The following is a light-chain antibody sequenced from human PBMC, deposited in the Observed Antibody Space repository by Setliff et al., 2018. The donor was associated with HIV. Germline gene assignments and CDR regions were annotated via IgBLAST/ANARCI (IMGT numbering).Light chain of an antibody. J-gene: IGLJ1*01. CDR2: EVS. Sequence: QSALTQPASVSGSPGQSITITCTGTSSDGGGYNYVSWYQQHPGKAPKLRIYEVSNRPSGVSNRFSGSKSGHTASLTISGLQADDEADYYCSSYTSSSTLYVFGPGTKVTVL. V-gene: IGLV2-14*01. CDR1: SSDGGGYNY. CDR3: SSYTSSSTLYV.